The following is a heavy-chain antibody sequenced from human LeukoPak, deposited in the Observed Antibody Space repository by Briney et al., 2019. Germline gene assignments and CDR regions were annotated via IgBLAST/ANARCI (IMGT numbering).Heavy chain of an antibody. V-gene: IGHV3-23*01. CDR2: ISGSGGST. Sequence: GGSLRLSCAASGFTFSSYAMSWVRQAPGKGLEWVSAISGSGGSTYYADSVKGRFTISRDNSKNALYLQMNSLRAEDTAVYYYANLAVYYYYYMDVWGKGTTVTVSS. J-gene: IGHJ6*03. CDR1: GFTFSSYA. CDR3: ANLAVYYYYYMDV.